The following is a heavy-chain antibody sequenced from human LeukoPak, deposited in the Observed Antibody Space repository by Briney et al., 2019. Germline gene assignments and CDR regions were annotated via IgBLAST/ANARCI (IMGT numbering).Heavy chain of an antibody. D-gene: IGHD1-26*01. J-gene: IGHJ5*02. CDR3: ARHTYSGSYYRWFDP. Sequence: GESLKISCKGSGYSFTSYWIGRVRQMPGKGLEWMGIIYPGDSDTRYSPSFQGQVTISPDKSISTAYLQWSSLKASDTSMYYCARHTYSGSYYRWFDPWGQGTLVTVYS. CDR2: IYPGDSDT. CDR1: GYSFTSYW. V-gene: IGHV5-51*01.